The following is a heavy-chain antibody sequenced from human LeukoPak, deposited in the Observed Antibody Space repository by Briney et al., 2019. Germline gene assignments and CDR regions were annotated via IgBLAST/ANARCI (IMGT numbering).Heavy chain of an antibody. CDR3: AAVIDY. V-gene: IGHV3-7*01. J-gene: IGHJ4*02. CDR1: GFTFSRYW. CDR2: INEDGGAK. Sequence: GGSLRLSCAASGFTFSRYWMSWVRQAPGKGLGWVANINEDGGAKYYADSVKGRFTISRDNANNSVYLQMNNLRAEDTAVYYCAAVIDYWGQGTLVTVSS.